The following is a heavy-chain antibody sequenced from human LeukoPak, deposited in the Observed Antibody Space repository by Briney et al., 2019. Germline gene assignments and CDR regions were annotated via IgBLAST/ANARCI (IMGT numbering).Heavy chain of an antibody. CDR1: GGSISNYY. D-gene: IGHD5-12*01. CDR2: IYTSGIT. Sequence: SETLSLTCTVSGGSISNYYWSWIRQPPGKGLEWIGYIYTSGITDYNPSLMSRVTISVDTSKNQLSLKLSSVTAADAAVYYCGATIVRRGPFDSWGQGTLVTVSS. V-gene: IGHV4-4*09. J-gene: IGHJ4*02. CDR3: GATIVRRGPFDS.